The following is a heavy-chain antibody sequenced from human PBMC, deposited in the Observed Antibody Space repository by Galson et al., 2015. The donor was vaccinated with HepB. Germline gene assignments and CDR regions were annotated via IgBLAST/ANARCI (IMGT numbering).Heavy chain of an antibody. Sequence: SLRLSCAASGFTFSSYAMSWVRQAPGKGLEWLSAISGSGGSTYYADSVKGWFTISRDNSKNTLYLQMNSLRAEDTAVYYCAKVRDSVGGTLNPGFDYWGQGTLGTVSS. J-gene: IGHJ4*02. CDR3: AKVRDSVGGTLNPGFDY. CDR1: GFTFSSYA. D-gene: IGHD1-26*01. V-gene: IGHV3-23*01. CDR2: ISGSGGST.